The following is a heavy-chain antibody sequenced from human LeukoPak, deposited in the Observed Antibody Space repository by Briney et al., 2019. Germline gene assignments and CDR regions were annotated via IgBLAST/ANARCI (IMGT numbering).Heavy chain of an antibody. J-gene: IGHJ6*03. CDR2: ISGSGGST. Sequence: GGSLRLSCAASGFTFSSYAMSWVRQAPGKGLEWVSAISGSGGSTYYADSVKGRFTISRDNSKNTLYLQMNSLRAEDTAVYYCARVGRRSSYYSHYYYYYMDVWGKGTTVTVSS. CDR1: GFTFSSYA. CDR3: ARVGRRSSYYSHYYYYYMDV. D-gene: IGHD4-11*01. V-gene: IGHV3-23*01.